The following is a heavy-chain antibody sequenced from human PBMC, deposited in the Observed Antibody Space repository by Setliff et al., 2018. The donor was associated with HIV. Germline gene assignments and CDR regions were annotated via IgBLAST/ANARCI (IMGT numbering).Heavy chain of an antibody. CDR3: ARLIHTGLLYFDF. J-gene: IGHJ4*02. CDR2: IYTSGST. Sequence: SETLSLTCTVSGGSISSGNYYWSWIRQPAGKGLEWIGRIYTSGSTNYNPSLKSRVTISKDTSKNQLSLKLTSVTAADTAVYFCARLIHTGLLYFDFWGLGTLVTVSS. V-gene: IGHV4-61*02. D-gene: IGHD2-8*02. CDR1: GGSISSGNYY.